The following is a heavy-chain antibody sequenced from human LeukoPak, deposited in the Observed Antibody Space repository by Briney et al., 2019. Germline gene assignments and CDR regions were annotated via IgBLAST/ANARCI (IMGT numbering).Heavy chain of an antibody. CDR1: GGSISSSNW. D-gene: IGHD3-3*01. Sequence: SETLSLTCAVSGGSISSSNWWSWVRQPPGKGLEWIGEIYHSGSTNYNPSLKSRVTISVDKSKNQFSLKLSSVTAADTAVYYCASLRYDFWSGYHNPLGLAGYYYGMDVWGQGTTVTVSS. CDR3: ASLRYDFWSGYHNPLGLAGYYYGMDV. V-gene: IGHV4-4*02. J-gene: IGHJ6*02. CDR2: IYHSGST.